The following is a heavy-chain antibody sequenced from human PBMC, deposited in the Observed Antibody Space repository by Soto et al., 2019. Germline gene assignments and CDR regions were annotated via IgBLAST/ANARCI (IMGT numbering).Heavy chain of an antibody. D-gene: IGHD4-4*01. CDR1: GGTFSSYA. J-gene: IGHJ6*02. V-gene: IGHV1-69*13. CDR2: IIPIFGTA. Sequence: ASVKVSCKASGGTFSSYAISWVRQAPGQGLEWMGEIIPIFGTANYAQKFQGRVTITADESTSTAYMELSSLRSEDTAVYYCASRDYSNDYYYYGMDVWGQGTTVTVSS. CDR3: ASRDYSNDYYYYGMDV.